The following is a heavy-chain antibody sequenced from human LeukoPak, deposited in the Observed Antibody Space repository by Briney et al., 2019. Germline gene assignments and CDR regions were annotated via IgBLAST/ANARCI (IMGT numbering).Heavy chain of an antibody. CDR3: ARSPDSSGYYPPFESFDY. Sequence: SETLSLTCTASGGSISSYYWSWIRQPPGQGLEWIGYIYYSGSTNYNPSLKSRVTISVDTSKYQFSLKLSSVTAADTAVYYCARSPDSSGYYPPFESFDYWGQGTLVTVSS. CDR2: IYYSGST. D-gene: IGHD3-22*01. J-gene: IGHJ4*02. CDR1: GGSISSYY. V-gene: IGHV4-59*01.